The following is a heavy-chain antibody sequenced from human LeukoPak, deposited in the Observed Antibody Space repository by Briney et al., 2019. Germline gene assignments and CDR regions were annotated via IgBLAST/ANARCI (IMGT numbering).Heavy chain of an antibody. V-gene: IGHV4-59*01. CDR2: IYHTGST. CDR3: ARGPTRYYFDY. Sequence: SETLSLTCTVSGGSITNYYWSWVRQPPGQGLKWIAYIYHTGSTNYNPSLKSRVTISIDTSKNQFSLNLSSVTAADTAIYYCARGPTRYYFDYWGQGTLVTVSS. J-gene: IGHJ4*02. CDR1: GGSITNYY.